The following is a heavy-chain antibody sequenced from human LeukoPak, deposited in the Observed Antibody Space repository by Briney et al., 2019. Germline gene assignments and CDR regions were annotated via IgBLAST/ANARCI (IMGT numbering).Heavy chain of an antibody. V-gene: IGHV3-48*04. CDR1: GFTFSSYS. CDR2: ISSSSSTI. Sequence: GGSLRLSCAASGFTFSSYSMNWVRQAPGKGLEWVSYISSSSSTIYYADSVKGRFTISRDNAKNSLYLQMNSLRAEDTAAYYCARDSPDHDFWSGYYDFDYWGQGTLVTVSS. CDR3: ARDSPDHDFWSGYYDFDY. J-gene: IGHJ4*02. D-gene: IGHD3-3*01.